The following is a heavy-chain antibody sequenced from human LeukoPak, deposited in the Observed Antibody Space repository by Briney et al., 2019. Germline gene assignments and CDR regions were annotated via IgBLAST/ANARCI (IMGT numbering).Heavy chain of an antibody. Sequence: GGSLRLSCAASGFTFSNYAMHWVRQAPGKGLEWVAVISYDGSNKYYADSVKGRFTISRDNSKNTLYLQMNSLRAEDTAVYYCARDLYSYGHFDYWGQGTLFTVSS. CDR2: ISYDGSNK. CDR1: GFTFSNYA. J-gene: IGHJ4*02. D-gene: IGHD5-18*01. V-gene: IGHV3-30-3*01. CDR3: ARDLYSYGHFDY.